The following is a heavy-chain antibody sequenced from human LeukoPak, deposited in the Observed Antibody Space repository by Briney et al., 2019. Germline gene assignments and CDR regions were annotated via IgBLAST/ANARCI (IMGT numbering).Heavy chain of an antibody. V-gene: IGHV1-46*01. Sequence: GASVNVSRKPSLYTFTNYYIHRVREAPGQRVEWMGMISPSGASTSYAQKFQGRVTMTRDVSTSTVYMELSSLRSEDAAVYYCARHTTGYNSPRDSFNIWGQGTVVTVSS. D-gene: IGHD1-1*01. CDR3: ARHTTGYNSPRDSFNI. J-gene: IGHJ3*02. CDR2: ISPSGAST. CDR1: LYTFTNYY.